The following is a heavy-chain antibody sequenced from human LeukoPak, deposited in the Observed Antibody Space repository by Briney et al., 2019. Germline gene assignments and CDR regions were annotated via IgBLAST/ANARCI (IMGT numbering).Heavy chain of an antibody. CDR1: GFTFSSYA. V-gene: IGHV3-23*01. CDR3: AKVGYCSGGSCYYPPSDFDY. CDR2: ISGSGGST. Sequence: GGSLRLSCAASGFTFSSYAMSWVRQAPGKGLEWVSAISGSGGSTYYADSVKGRFTISRDNSKNTLYLQMNSLRAEDTAVYYCAKVGYCSGGSCYYPPSDFDYWGQGTLVTASS. D-gene: IGHD2-15*01. J-gene: IGHJ4*02.